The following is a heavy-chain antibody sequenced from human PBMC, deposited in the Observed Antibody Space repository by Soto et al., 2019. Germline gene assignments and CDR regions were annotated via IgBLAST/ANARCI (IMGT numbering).Heavy chain of an antibody. CDR2: ISAYNGNT. J-gene: IGHJ3*02. Sequence: ASVKVSCKASGYTFTSYVISWVLQAPGQGLEWMGWISAYNGNTNYAQKLQGRVTMTTDTSTSTAYMELRSLRSDDTAVYYCARDRLSYYYDRRAYPGGHDAVDI. CDR3: ARDRLSYYYDRRAYPGGHDAVDI. CDR1: GYTFTSYV. D-gene: IGHD3-22*01. V-gene: IGHV1-18*01.